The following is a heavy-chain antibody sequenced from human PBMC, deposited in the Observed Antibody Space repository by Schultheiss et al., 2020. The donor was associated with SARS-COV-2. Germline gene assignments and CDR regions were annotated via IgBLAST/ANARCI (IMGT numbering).Heavy chain of an antibody. CDR1: GFTVSSNY. CDR2: ISGSGGST. V-gene: IGHV3-23*01. Sequence: GGSLRLSCAASGFTVSSNYMSWVRQAPGKGLVWVSAISGSGGSTYYADSVKGRFTISRDNSKNTLYLQMNSLRAEDTAVYYCAKDSSSARSDPWGQGTLVTVSS. CDR3: AKDSSSARSDP. D-gene: IGHD6-13*01. J-gene: IGHJ5*02.